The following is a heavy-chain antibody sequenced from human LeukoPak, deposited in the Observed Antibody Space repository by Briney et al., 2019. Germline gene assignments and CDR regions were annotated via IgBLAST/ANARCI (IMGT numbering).Heavy chain of an antibody. CDR1: GYTFTSYG. Sequence: ASVKVSCKASGYTFTSYGISWVRQAPGQGLEWMGWISAYNGNTNYAQKLQGRVTMTTDTSTSTAYMELRSLRSDDTAVYYCARDYSDTAVVPPGYWGQGTLVTVSS. D-gene: IGHD5-18*01. CDR3: ARDYSDTAVVPPGY. V-gene: IGHV1-18*01. CDR2: ISAYNGNT. J-gene: IGHJ4*02.